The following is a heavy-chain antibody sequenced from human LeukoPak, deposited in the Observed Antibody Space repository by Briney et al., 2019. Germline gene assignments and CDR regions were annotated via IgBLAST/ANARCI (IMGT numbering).Heavy chain of an antibody. CDR2: IKQDGSKK. J-gene: IGHJ4*02. D-gene: IGHD3-10*01. CDR1: GFTFSSYW. CDR3: ARVFYASGSYFDY. Sequence: PGGSLRLSCAASGFTFSSYWMSWVRQAPGKGLEWVANIKQDGSKKYYVDSVKGRFTISRDNAKNSLYLQMNSLRAEDTAVYYCARVFYASGSYFDYWGQGTLVSVSS. V-gene: IGHV3-7*01.